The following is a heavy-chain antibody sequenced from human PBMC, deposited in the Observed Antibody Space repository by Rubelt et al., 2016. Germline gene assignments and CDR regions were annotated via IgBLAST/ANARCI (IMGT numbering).Heavy chain of an antibody. CDR1: GYTFTGYY. V-gene: IGHV1-2*02. Sequence: QVQLVQSGAEVKKPGASVKVSCKASGYTFTGYYMHWVRQAPGQGLEWMGWINPNRGGKNYAQKFQGRVTMTRDTSISTAYMELSRLRSDDTAVYYCARGRELIDYWGQGTLVTVSS. CDR3: ARGRELIDY. D-gene: IGHD1-26*01. CDR2: INPNRGGK. J-gene: IGHJ4*02.